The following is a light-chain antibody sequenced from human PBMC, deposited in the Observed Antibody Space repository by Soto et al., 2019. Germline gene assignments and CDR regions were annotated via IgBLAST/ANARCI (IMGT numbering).Light chain of an antibody. CDR3: ATWDDSLKGWV. Sequence: QSVLTQPPSASGTPGQRVTISCSGSTSNIGSNAVDWYQQHPGTAPKVLIYSNNQWPSGVPDRIFGSRSGTSASLAITGLQSEDEADYYCATWDDSLKGWVFGGGTKVTVL. CDR2: SNN. CDR1: TSNIGSNA. V-gene: IGLV1-44*01. J-gene: IGLJ3*02.